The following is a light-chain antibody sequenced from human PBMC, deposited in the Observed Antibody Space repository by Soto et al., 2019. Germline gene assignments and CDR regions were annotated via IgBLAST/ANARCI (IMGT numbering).Light chain of an antibody. J-gene: IGKJ1*01. CDR1: QNISKY. CDR2: AAS. Sequence: IQLTQSPYSLSAAVGGRGTITSQASQNISKYLNWYQQKLGKAPKLLIYAASSLQSGVPSRFSGSGSGTDLTLSISRLQPADFATYYCHPPYGKHRTFGQGPSV. V-gene: IGKV1-39*01. CDR3: HPPYGKHRT.